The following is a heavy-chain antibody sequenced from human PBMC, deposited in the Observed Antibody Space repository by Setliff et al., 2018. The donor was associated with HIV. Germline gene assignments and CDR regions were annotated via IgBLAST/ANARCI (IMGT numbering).Heavy chain of an antibody. CDR3: ARDLNWGFDY. Sequence: LRLSCAASGFTFSSYSMNWVRQAPGKGLEWVSYISGDTRIINYADSVKGRFTISREHAKNSLYLQMNSLRVEDTALYYCARDLNWGFDYWGQGTLVTVSS. CDR2: ISGDTRII. CDR1: GFTFSSYS. D-gene: IGHD7-27*01. J-gene: IGHJ4*02. V-gene: IGHV3-48*01.